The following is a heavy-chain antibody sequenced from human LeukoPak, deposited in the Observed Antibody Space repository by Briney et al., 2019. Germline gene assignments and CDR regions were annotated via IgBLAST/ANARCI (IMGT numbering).Heavy chain of an antibody. J-gene: IGHJ4*02. CDR3: ARGNGWYYF. CDR2: IYYTGRT. Sequence: PSETLSLTCTVSGVSMIDQHWSWLRQPPGKGLEWIGYIYYTGRTNYNPSLMGRVTISVDTSTNQFSLDLNSVTAADTAVYYCARGNGWYYFWGQGTLVIVSS. V-gene: IGHV4-59*11. D-gene: IGHD6-19*01. CDR1: GVSMIDQH.